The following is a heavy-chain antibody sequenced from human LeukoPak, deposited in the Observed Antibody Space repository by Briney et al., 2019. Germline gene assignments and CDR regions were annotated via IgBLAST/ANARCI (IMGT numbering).Heavy chain of an antibody. D-gene: IGHD6-6*01. V-gene: IGHV3-23*01. CDR1: GFTFSSYA. J-gene: IGHJ6*03. Sequence: GGSLRLSCAASGFTFSSYAMSWVRQAPGKGLEWVSAISGSGGSTYYADSVKGRFTISRDNSKNTLYLQMNSLRAEDTAVYYCARINTEYSSSGYMDVWGKGTTVTVFS. CDR2: ISGSGGST. CDR3: ARINTEYSSSGYMDV.